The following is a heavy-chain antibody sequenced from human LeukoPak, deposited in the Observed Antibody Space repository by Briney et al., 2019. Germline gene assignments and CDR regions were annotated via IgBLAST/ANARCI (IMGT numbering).Heavy chain of an antibody. Sequence: SETLSLTCTVSGGSISSYYWSWIRQPAGKGLEWIGRIYTSGSTDYNPSLKSRVTMSVDTSKNQFSLKLSSVTAADTAVYYCAKKYSGIAAAAAFDYWGQGTLVTVSS. CDR2: IYTSGST. CDR1: GGSISSYY. J-gene: IGHJ4*02. V-gene: IGHV4-4*07. CDR3: AKKYSGIAAAAAFDY. D-gene: IGHD6-13*01.